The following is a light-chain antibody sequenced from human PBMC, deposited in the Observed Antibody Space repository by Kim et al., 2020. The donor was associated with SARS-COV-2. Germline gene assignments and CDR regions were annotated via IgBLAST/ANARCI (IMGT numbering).Light chain of an antibody. CDR3: ASRDSRINRVL. Sequence: SSELTQDPAVSVALGQTVRITCQGDSLRSYSASWYQQKPGQAPILVIYTKNNRPSGIPDRFSGSSSGSTASLTITGAQAEDEADYFCASRDSRINRVLFGGGTQLTVL. CDR2: TKN. V-gene: IGLV3-19*01. CDR1: SLRSYS. J-gene: IGLJ2*01.